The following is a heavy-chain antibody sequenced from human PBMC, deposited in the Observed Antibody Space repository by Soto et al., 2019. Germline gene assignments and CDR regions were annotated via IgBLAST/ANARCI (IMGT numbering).Heavy chain of an antibody. D-gene: IGHD5-18*01. V-gene: IGHV3-21*01. CDR2: ISSSSSYI. CDR1: GFTFSSYS. J-gene: IGHJ4*02. Sequence: EVQLVESGGGLVKPGGSLRLSCAASGFTFSSYSMNWVRQAPGKGLEWVSSISSSSSYIYYADSVKGRFTISRDNAKNSLYLQRNSLRVEDTAVYYCASVRGYSYSALVYWGQGTLVTVSS. CDR3: ASVRGYSYSALVY.